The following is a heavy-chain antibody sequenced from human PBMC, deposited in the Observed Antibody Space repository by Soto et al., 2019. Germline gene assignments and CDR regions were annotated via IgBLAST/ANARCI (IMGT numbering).Heavy chain of an antibody. D-gene: IGHD3-16*02. CDR1: GDSVSTISAT. Sequence: PSQTLSLTCAISGDSVSTISATWDWIRQSPSRGLEWLGRTYYRSKWEIDYAVSLRGRITIIPDTANNQLSLQLSSVTPDDTAVYYCTRLIGNSWLDSWGQGIPVTVSS. CDR3: TRLIGNSWLDS. J-gene: IGHJ5*01. V-gene: IGHV6-1*01. CDR2: TYYRSKWEI.